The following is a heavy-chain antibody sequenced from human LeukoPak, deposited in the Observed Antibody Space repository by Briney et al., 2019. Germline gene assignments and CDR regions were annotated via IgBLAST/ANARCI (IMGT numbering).Heavy chain of an antibody. CDR2: IDPNSGGT. J-gene: IGHJ4*02. CDR1: GYTFTDYS. D-gene: IGHD3-22*01. V-gene: IGHV1-2*02. Sequence: ASVKVSCKASGYTFTDYSIHWVRQAPGQGLEWMGWIDPNSGGTNYAQKFQGRVTMTRDTSISTAYMDLSRLRSDDTAVYYCARDPRFPLIVGNWWGQGTLVTVSS. CDR3: ARDPRFPLIVGNW.